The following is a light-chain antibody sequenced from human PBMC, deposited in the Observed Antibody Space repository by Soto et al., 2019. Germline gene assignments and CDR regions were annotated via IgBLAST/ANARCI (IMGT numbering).Light chain of an antibody. J-gene: IGLJ2*01. Sequence: QSALTQPPSASGSPGQSVTISCTGTSSDVGGYNYVSWYQHHPGKAPKLMIYEVSKRPSGVPDRFSGSKSGNTASLTVSGLQAEDEADYYCSSHAGSKNVVFGGGTKLIVL. V-gene: IGLV2-8*01. CDR2: EVS. CDR1: SSDVGGYNY. CDR3: SSHAGSKNVV.